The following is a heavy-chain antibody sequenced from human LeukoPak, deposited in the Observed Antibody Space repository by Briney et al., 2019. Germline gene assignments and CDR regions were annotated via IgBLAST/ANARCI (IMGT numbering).Heavy chain of an antibody. J-gene: IGHJ4*02. CDR2: IYYSGSN. CDR1: GYSISSGYY. CDR3: ARGRSVDY. D-gene: IGHD3-3*01. V-gene: IGHV4-38-2*01. Sequence: SETLSLTCVVSGYSISSGYYWGWIRQPPGRGLEWIGNIYYSGSNYYNPSLESRLTISVDTSKNKLSLRLSSVTAADTAVYYCARGRSVDYWGQGTLVTVSS.